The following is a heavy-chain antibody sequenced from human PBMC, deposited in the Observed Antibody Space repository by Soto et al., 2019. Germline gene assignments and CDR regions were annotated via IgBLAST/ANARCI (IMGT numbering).Heavy chain of an antibody. CDR1: GGTFSRHA. V-gene: IGHV1-69*12. Sequence: QVQLVQSGTEVKKPGSSVKVSCKASGGTFSRHAVSWVRQAPGQGLEWMGAIIPIVDATNDAQKFQDRVTIAADESTSAVFIELRSLSSEDTAIHSGAGAPPNYDGHHYALDLWGRATMVIVSS. J-gene: IGHJ3*01. CDR3: AGAPPNYDGHHYALDL. CDR2: IIPIVDAT. D-gene: IGHD3-3*01.